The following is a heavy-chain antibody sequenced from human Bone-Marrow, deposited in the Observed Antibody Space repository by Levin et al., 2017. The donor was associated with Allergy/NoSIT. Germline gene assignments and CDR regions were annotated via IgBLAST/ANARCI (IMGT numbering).Heavy chain of an antibody. CDR2: INPNNGAT. D-gene: IGHD4-17*01. V-gene: IGHV1-2*02. CDR1: GFAFTDYY. CDR3: ARDPAVTRDGYFDL. Sequence: ASVKVSCKASGFAFTDYYMHWVRQAPGQVLEWLGWINPNNGATKYALKFQDRVTMTRDTSISTAYMEFRRLRSDDTAVFYCARDPAVTRDGYFDLWGRGTLVSVSS. J-gene: IGHJ2*01.